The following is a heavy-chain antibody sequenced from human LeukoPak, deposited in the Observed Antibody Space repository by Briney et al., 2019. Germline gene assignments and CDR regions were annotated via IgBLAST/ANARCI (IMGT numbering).Heavy chain of an antibody. D-gene: IGHD3-10*01. CDR1: GGTFSSYA. J-gene: IGHJ5*02. CDR3: AGGSSGRRNWFDP. V-gene: IGHV1-69*13. Sequence: ASVKVSCKASGGTFSSYAISWVRQAPGQGLEWMGGIIPIFGTANYAQKFQGRVTITADESTSTAYMELSSLRSEDTAVYYCAGGSSGRRNWFDPWGQGTLVTVSS. CDR2: IIPIFGTA.